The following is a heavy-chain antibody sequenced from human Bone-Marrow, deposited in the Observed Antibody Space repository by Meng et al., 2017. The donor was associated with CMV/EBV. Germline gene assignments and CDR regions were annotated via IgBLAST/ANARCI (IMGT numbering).Heavy chain of an antibody. D-gene: IGHD2-2*01. CDR1: TSYG. J-gene: IGHJ5*02. V-gene: IGHV1-18*01. Sequence: TSYGIRWVRQDPGQGLEWMGWISAYNGNTNYAQKLQGRVTMTTDTSTSTAYMELRSLRSDDTAVYYCARDMRGYCSSTSCPRWFDPWGQGTLVTVSS. CDR3: ARDMRGYCSSTSCPRWFDP. CDR2: ISAYNGNT.